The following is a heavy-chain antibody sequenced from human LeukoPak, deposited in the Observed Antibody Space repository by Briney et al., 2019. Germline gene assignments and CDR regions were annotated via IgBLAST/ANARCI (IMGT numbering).Heavy chain of an antibody. Sequence: TGGSLRLSCAASGFTFSSYSMNWVRQAPGKGLEWVSYISSSGSTIYYADSVKGRFTISRDNAKNSLYLQMNSLRVEDTAVYYCTRVGRSYYGNFDYWGQGTLVTVSS. V-gene: IGHV3-48*04. D-gene: IGHD3-10*01. J-gene: IGHJ4*02. CDR1: GFTFSSYS. CDR2: ISSSGSTI. CDR3: TRVGRSYYGNFDY.